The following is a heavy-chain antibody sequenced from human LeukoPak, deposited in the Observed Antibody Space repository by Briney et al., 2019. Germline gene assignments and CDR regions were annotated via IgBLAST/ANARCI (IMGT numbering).Heavy chain of an antibody. Sequence: SETLSLTCTVSGGSISSSYWSCIRQPPGKSLEWIGYIYYTGTTHYNPSLKSRVTISVDTSKNQFSLKLSSVTAADTAVYYCARLWFGDDAFDIWGQGTMVTVSS. CDR2: IYYTGTT. CDR1: GGSISSSY. J-gene: IGHJ3*02. V-gene: IGHV4-59*08. D-gene: IGHD3-10*01. CDR3: ARLWFGDDAFDI.